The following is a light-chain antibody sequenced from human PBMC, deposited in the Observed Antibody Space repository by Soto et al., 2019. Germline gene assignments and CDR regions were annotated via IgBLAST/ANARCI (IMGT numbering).Light chain of an antibody. Sequence: DIVMTQSPDSLAVSLGERATINCKSSQSVLYSSNNKNYLAWYQQKPGQPPKLLIYWASTRESGVPDRFSGSGSGTAFTLTIRSLQAEDVEVYYCHQYYSTPFTFGPGTKVDIK. CDR1: QSVLYSSNNKNY. CDR2: WAS. V-gene: IGKV4-1*01. J-gene: IGKJ3*01. CDR3: HQYYSTPFT.